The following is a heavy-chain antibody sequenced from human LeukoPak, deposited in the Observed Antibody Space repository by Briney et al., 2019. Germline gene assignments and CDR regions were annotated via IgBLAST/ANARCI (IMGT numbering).Heavy chain of an antibody. CDR2: IKQDGSEK. CDR1: GFTFSSYW. D-gene: IGHD3-3*01. J-gene: IGHJ3*02. V-gene: IGHV3-7*01. Sequence: PGGSLRLSCAASGFTFSSYWISWVRQAPGKGLEWVANIKQDGSEKYYVDSVKGRFTISRDNAKNSLYLQMNSLRAEDTAVYYCARGLLVGYYDFWSGFDAFDIWGQGTMVTVSS. CDR3: ARGLLVGYYDFWSGFDAFDI.